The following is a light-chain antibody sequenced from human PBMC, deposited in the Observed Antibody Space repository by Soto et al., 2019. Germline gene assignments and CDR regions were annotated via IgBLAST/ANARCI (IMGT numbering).Light chain of an antibody. CDR3: SSYTSISTLNYV. Sequence: QSALTQPASVSGSPGQSITISCTGTSSDDGGYNYVSWYQQHPGKAPKLMIYDVSNRPSGVSNRFSGSKSGNTASLTISGRQAEDEADYYCSSYTSISTLNYVFGTGTKLTVL. CDR1: SSDDGGYNY. J-gene: IGLJ1*01. CDR2: DVS. V-gene: IGLV2-14*01.